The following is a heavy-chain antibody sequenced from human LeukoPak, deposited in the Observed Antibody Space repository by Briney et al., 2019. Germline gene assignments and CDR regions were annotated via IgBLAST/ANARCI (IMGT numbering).Heavy chain of an antibody. Sequence: PGGSLRLSCAASGFTFSSYAMHWVRQAPGKGLEYVSAISSNGGSTYYANSVKGRFTISRDNAKNSLYLQMNSLRAEDTAVYYCARVVVLEEAAPPWAFDIWGQGTMVTVSS. CDR3: ARVVVLEEAAPPWAFDI. V-gene: IGHV3-64*01. CDR2: ISSNGGST. CDR1: GFTFSSYA. J-gene: IGHJ3*02. D-gene: IGHD2-15*01.